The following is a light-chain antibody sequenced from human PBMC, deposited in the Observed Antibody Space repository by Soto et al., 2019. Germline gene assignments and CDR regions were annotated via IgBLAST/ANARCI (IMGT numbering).Light chain of an antibody. CDR3: QQYNNWPRT. J-gene: IGKJ1*01. V-gene: IGKV3-15*01. Sequence: EIVMTQSPATLSVSPGERATLSCRASQSVSSNLAWYQQKPGQAPRLLIYGASTRATGIPGRFSGSGSGTESTLTISSLQSEDFAVYYCQQYNNWPRTFGQGTTVEIK. CDR1: QSVSSN. CDR2: GAS.